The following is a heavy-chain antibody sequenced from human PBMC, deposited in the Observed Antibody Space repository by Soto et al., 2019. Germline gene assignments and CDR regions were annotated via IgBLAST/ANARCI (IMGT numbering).Heavy chain of an antibody. Sequence: TSETLSLTCTFSGCSISSYYWSWIRQPPGKGLEWIGYIYYSGSTNYNPSLKSRVTISVDTSKNQFSLKLSSVTAADTAVYYCARLSGYPSQGWFDPWGQGTLVTVSS. J-gene: IGHJ5*02. V-gene: IGHV4-59*08. CDR3: ARLSGYPSQGWFDP. CDR1: GCSISSYY. CDR2: IYYSGST. D-gene: IGHD3-3*01.